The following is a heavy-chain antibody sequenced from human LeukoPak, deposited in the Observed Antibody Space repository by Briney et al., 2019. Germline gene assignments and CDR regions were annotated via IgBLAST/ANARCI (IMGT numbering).Heavy chain of an antibody. D-gene: IGHD2-15*01. CDR2: TWHDGSNQ. CDR1: GFSFSSYV. J-gene: IGHJ3*01. Sequence: GKSLRLSCVASGFSFSSYVMHWVRQAPGKGLEWLAATWHDGSNQYYADSMKGRCSISRGNSKNTLFLQMNSLKDEDTAVYYCARGRSAWATDAFDVWGRGTPVTVSS. V-gene: IGHV3-33*01. CDR3: ARGRSAWATDAFDV.